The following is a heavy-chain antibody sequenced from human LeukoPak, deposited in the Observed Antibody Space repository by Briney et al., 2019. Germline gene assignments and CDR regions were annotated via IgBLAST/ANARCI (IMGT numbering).Heavy chain of an antibody. J-gene: IGHJ4*02. CDR3: ARRSSGGGLFDY. V-gene: IGHV4-39*02. D-gene: IGHD6-19*01. Sequence: SETLSLTCTVSGGSISSSSAYWGWIRQPPGKGLEWIGSIYYSKNTYYNASLKSRVTISVDTSKNHFSLKLSSVTSADTAVYYCARRSSGGGLFDYWGQGTLVTVSS. CDR2: IYYSKNT. CDR1: GGSISSSSAY.